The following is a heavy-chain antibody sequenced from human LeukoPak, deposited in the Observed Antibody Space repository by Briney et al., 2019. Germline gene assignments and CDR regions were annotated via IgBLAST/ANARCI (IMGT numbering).Heavy chain of an antibody. CDR2: ISSSGSTI. Sequence: GGSLRLSCAASGFTFSDYYMSWIRQAPGKGLEWVSYISSSGSTIYYADSVKGRFTISRDNAKNSLYLQMNSLRAEDTAVYYCARGVSSGTYFLSRDYCYMDVWGKGTTVTISS. V-gene: IGHV3-11*04. CDR3: ARGVSSGTYFLSRDYCYMDV. D-gene: IGHD1-26*01. CDR1: GFTFSDYY. J-gene: IGHJ6*03.